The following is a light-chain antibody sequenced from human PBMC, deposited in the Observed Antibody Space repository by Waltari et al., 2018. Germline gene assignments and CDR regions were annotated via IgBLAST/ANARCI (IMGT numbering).Light chain of an antibody. Sequence: EIVLTQSPGTLSLSPGERATLSCRASPSVSSSSFAWYQLTPGQAPRPLIYGASGRATGIPDRFSGSGSGTDFTLTISRLEPEDFAVYYCQQYGSSPMFAFGQGTKL. J-gene: IGKJ2*01. CDR3: QQYGSSPMFA. V-gene: IGKV3-20*01. CDR2: GAS. CDR1: PSVSSSS.